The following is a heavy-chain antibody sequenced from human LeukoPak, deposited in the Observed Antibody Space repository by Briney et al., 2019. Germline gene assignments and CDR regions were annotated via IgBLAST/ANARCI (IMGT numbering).Heavy chain of an antibody. V-gene: IGHV1-18*01. Sequence: GASVKVSCKASGYTFTSYGISWVRQAPGQGPEWMGWISAYNGNTNYAQKLQGRVTMTTDTSTGTAYMELRSLRSDDTAVYYCARAASRDGYNDYWGQGTLVTVSS. CDR3: ARAASRDGYNDY. D-gene: IGHD5-24*01. CDR2: ISAYNGNT. J-gene: IGHJ4*02. CDR1: GYTFTSYG.